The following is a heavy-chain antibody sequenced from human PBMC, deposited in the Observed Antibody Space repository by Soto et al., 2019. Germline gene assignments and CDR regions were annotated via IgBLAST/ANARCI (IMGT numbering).Heavy chain of an antibody. Sequence: ETLSLTCAVYGGPFSGYYWIWIRQPPGKGLEWIGEVNHSGSTNYNPSLKSRVTMSFDTSKNQFSLKLSSVTAADTDVYYCARGSQWLDYWGQGALVTVSS. CDR3: ARGSQWLDY. V-gene: IGHV4-34*01. J-gene: IGHJ4*02. D-gene: IGHD6-19*01. CDR2: VNHSGST. CDR1: GGPFSGYY.